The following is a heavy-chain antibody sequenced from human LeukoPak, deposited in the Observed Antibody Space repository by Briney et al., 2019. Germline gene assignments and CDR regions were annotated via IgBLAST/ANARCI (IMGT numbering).Heavy chain of an antibody. CDR1: GGAISSGSYY. V-gene: IGHV4-61*02. Sequence: PSETLSLTCTVSGGAISSGSYYWRWIRQPAGKGLEWIGRIYTSGSTNYNPSLKSRVTISVDTSKNQFSLKLSSVTAADTAVYYCAGLYCSSTSCDLQAWGQGTLVTVSS. J-gene: IGHJ5*02. CDR3: AGLYCSSTSCDLQA. CDR2: IYTSGST. D-gene: IGHD2-2*01.